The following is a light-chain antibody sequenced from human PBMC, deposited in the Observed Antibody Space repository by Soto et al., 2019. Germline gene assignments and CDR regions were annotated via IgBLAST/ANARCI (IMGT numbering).Light chain of an antibody. J-gene: IGKJ1*01. CDR1: QSVGSH. CDR2: GAS. CDR3: QQYGSSPWT. V-gene: IGKV3-15*01. Sequence: EIVMTQSPATLSVSPGERATLSCRASQSVGSHLAWYQHRPGQAPRLLIYGASYRATGIPARFSGSGSGTDFTLTISSLQSEDFAVYYCQQYGSSPWTFGQGTKVDIK.